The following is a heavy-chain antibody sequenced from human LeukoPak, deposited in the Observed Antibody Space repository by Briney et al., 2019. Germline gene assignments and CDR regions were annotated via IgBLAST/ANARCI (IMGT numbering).Heavy chain of an antibody. CDR2: ISYSGST. CDR1: GGSISSGDYY. D-gene: IGHD3-22*01. J-gene: IGHJ5*02. CDR3: ARGPPYDNRGA. V-gene: IGHV4-31*03. Sequence: PSETLSLTCTVSGGSISSGDYYWSWIRQHPGKGLEWIGYISYSGSTYYNPSLESRVTISVDTSKNQFSLKLSSVTAADTAVYYCARGPPYDNRGAWGQGTLVTVSS.